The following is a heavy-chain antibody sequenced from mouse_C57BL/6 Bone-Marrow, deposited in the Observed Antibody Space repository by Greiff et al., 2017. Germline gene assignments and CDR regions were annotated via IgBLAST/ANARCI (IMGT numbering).Heavy chain of an antibody. Sequence: QVQLQQPGAELVKPGASVKLSCKASGYTFTSYWMHWVKQRPGQGLAWIGMIHPNSGSTNYNEKFKSKATLTVDKSSSTAYMQLSSLTSEDSAVYYCASYDYFYYYAMDYWGQGTSVTVSS. D-gene: IGHD2-4*01. J-gene: IGHJ4*01. CDR1: GYTFTSYW. CDR2: IHPNSGST. CDR3: ASYDYFYYYAMDY. V-gene: IGHV1-64*01.